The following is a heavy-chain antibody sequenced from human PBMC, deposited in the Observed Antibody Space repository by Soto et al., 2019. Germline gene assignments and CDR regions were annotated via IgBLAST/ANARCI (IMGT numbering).Heavy chain of an antibody. CDR2: ISGSGSGT. Sequence: DVQLLESGGGLVQPGGSLRVSCAASGFTFSDSAMSWVRQAPGKGLEWVSAISGSGSGTYYADSVKGRFTLSRDNSNSTLYLQMNNLRADDTAVYYCAKQKYQLLHLLDYWGQGTLVTVSS. CDR1: GFTFSDSA. V-gene: IGHV3-23*01. CDR3: AKQKYQLLHLLDY. D-gene: IGHD6-6*01. J-gene: IGHJ4*02.